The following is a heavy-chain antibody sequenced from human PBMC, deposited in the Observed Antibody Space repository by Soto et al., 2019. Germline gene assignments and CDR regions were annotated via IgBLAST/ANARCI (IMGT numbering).Heavy chain of an antibody. Sequence: TVFRSCTVCGGSTIRVGYSWTCIRKHPGKGLEWMGYIYYSGITSYNPSLKSRVTISVDTSKNQFSLKLSSVTAADTAVYYCAREPLDWGQGTLVTVS. CDR2: IYYSGIT. J-gene: IGHJ4*02. CDR1: GGSTIRVGYS. CDR3: AREPLD. V-gene: IGHV4-31*03.